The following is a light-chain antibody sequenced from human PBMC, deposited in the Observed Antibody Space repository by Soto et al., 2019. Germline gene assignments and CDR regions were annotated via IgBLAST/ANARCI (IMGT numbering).Light chain of an antibody. V-gene: IGLV2-23*03. J-gene: IGLJ2*01. CDR1: SSDVGNYNL. CDR3: CSYAGSFTFDV. CDR2: EGS. Sequence: QSALTQPASVSGSPGQSITISCTGTSSDVGNYNLVSWYQQFPGKAPKLIIYEGSMRPSGVSNRFSGSKSGNTASLTISGLQAEDEADYYCCSYAGSFTFDVFGGGTKLTVL.